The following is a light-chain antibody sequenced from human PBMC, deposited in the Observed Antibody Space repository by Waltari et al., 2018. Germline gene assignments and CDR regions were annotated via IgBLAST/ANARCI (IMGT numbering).Light chain of an antibody. CDR2: WAS. J-gene: IGKJ1*01. V-gene: IGKV4-1*01. CDR1: QSILFSSSNQNY. CDR3: QQYYSIGGT. Sequence: DIVMTQSPDSLAVSPGERATITCQSSQSILFSSSNQNYLAWYQQKPGQPPKVLIYWASTRESGVPDRFSGSGSGTDFTLTISNLQAEDVAVYYCQQYYSIGGTFGQGTRVDIK.